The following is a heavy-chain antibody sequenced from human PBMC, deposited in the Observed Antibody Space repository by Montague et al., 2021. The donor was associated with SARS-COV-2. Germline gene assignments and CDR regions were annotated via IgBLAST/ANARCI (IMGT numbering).Heavy chain of an antibody. J-gene: IGHJ4*02. CDR1: GDSITNHY. D-gene: IGHD3-10*01. Sequence: SETLSLTCSVSGDSITNHYWSWIRQPAGKGLEWIGHMHFTGKTNFSPFFSSRLTMSADTSKNQFSLKLTSVTAADTAIYFCARDRFDFGAGRQGTIDFWGQGTLVTVSS. CDR2: MHFTGKT. CDR3: ARDRFDFGAGRQGTIDF. V-gene: IGHV4-4*07.